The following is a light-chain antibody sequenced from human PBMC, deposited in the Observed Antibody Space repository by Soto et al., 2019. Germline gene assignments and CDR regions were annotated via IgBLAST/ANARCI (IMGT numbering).Light chain of an antibody. CDR3: QQYNAWPPGT. CDR1: QSVRSN. V-gene: IGKV3-15*01. Sequence: EIVMTQSPATLSVSPGERATLSCRASQSVRSNLAWYQQRPGQAPRLLIYDASTRATGIPARFSGSGSGTEFTLTISSLQSEDFAVYYCQQYNAWPPGTFGEGTKVEIK. CDR2: DAS. J-gene: IGKJ4*01.